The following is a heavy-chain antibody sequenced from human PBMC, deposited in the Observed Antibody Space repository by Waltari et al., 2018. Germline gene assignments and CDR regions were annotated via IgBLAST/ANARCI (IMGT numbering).Heavy chain of an antibody. Sequence: QVQLQQWGAGLLKPSETLSLTCAVYGGSFSGYYWSWIRQPPGKGLEWIGEINHSGSTNYNPSLKSRVTISVDTSKNQFALKLSSGSAADTAVYYCARGQFGRQLWFAPNWFDPWGQGTLVTVSS. CDR2: INHSGST. CDR1: GGSFSGYY. D-gene: IGHD5-18*01. CDR3: ARGQFGRQLWFAPNWFDP. V-gene: IGHV4-34*01. J-gene: IGHJ5*02.